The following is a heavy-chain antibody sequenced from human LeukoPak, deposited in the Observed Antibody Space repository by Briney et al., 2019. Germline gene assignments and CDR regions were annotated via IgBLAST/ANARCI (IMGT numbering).Heavy chain of an antibody. CDR3: ARVHIVVVPAAISWFDP. J-gene: IGHJ5*02. D-gene: IGHD2-2*01. Sequence: ASVKVSCKASGYTFTSYYMHWVRQAPGQGLEWMGIINPSGGSTSYAQKFQGRVTMTRDMSTSTVYMELSSLRSEDTAVYYCARVHIVVVPAAISWFDPWGQGTLVTVSS. CDR2: INPSGGST. V-gene: IGHV1-46*01. CDR1: GYTFTSYY.